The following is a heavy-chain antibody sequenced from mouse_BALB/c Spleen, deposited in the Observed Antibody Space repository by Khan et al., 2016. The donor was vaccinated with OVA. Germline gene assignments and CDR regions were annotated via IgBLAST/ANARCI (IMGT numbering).Heavy chain of an antibody. D-gene: IGHD1-1*01. CDR2: IWSDGFT. Sequence: QVQLKESGPGLVAPSQSLSITCTVSGFSLTSYGVHWVRQPPGKGLEWLVVIWSDGFTTYNSALKSRLSISKDNSKSQIFLKMNSRQTDDTAMYYYDRGIYYVGSRYMDYWGQGTSVTVSS. CDR3: DRGIYYVGSRYMDY. CDR1: GFSLTSYG. J-gene: IGHJ4*01. V-gene: IGHV2-6*02.